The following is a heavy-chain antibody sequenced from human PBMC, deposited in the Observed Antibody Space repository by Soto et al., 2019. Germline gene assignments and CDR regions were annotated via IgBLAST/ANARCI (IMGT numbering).Heavy chain of an antibody. CDR3: SSGTYPFDH. CDR2: IYTGGGGT. D-gene: IGHD1-26*01. V-gene: IGHV3-NL1*01. J-gene: IGHJ4*02. Sequence: GGSLRLSCVASGFTFSSYGMHWVRQAPGKGLEWVSVIYTGGGGTFYADSVKGRFTISRDSSNNIVFLQMNSLRVEDTAVYYCSSGTYPFDHWGQGALVTVSS. CDR1: GFTFSSYG.